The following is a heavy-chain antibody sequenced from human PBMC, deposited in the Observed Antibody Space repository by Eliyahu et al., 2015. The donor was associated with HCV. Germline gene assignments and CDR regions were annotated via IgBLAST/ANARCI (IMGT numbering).Heavy chain of an antibody. Sequence: QITLKESGPTLVKPTQTLTLTCTFSGFSLSTSGVGVGWIRQPPGKALEWLALIYWNDDKRYSPSLKSRLTITKDTSKNQVVLTMTNMDPVDTATYYCAHRRSLEMATTTDWYFDLWGRGTLVTVSS. D-gene: IGHD5-24*01. J-gene: IGHJ2*01. V-gene: IGHV2-5*01. CDR3: AHRRSLEMATTTDWYFDL. CDR2: IYWNDDK. CDR1: GFSLSTSGVG.